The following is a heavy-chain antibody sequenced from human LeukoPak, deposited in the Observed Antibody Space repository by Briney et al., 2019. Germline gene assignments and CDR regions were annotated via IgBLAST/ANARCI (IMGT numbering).Heavy chain of an antibody. CDR2: ISSSRSYI. Sequence: GGSLRLSCAASAFTFSSYSMNWVRQAPGKGLDWVSSISSSRSYIYYADSVKGRFTISRDNAKNSLYLQMNSLRAEDTAVYYCAELGITMIGGVWGKGTTVTISS. J-gene: IGHJ6*04. D-gene: IGHD3-10*02. CDR3: AELGITMIGGV. V-gene: IGHV3-21*01. CDR1: AFTFSSYS.